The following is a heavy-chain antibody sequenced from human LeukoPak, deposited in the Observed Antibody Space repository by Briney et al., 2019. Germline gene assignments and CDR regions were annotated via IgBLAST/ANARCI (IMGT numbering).Heavy chain of an antibody. CDR1: GGSISSGSYY. V-gene: IGHV4-61*02. Sequence: SQTLSLTCTVSGGSISSGSYYWSWIRQPAGRGLEWIGRIYTSGSTNYNPSLKSRVTISVDTSKNQFSLKLSSVTAADTAVYYCARANGIAARPVLYYMDVWGQGTLVTVSS. D-gene: IGHD6-6*01. CDR3: ARANGIAARPVLYYMDV. CDR2: IYTSGST. J-gene: IGHJ4*02.